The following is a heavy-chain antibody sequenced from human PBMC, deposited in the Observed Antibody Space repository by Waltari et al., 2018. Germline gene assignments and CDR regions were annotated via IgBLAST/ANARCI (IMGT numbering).Heavy chain of an antibody. CDR2: INHSGST. D-gene: IGHD3-10*01. V-gene: IGHV4-34*01. CDR3: ARLPLTMVRGVISYYFDY. Sequence: QVQLQQWGAGLLKPSETLSLTCAVYGGSFSGYYWSWIRPPPGQGLEWIGEINHSGSTNYNPSLKSRVTISVDTSKNQFSLKLSSVTAADTAVYYCARLPLTMVRGVISYYFDYWGQGTLVTVSS. J-gene: IGHJ4*02. CDR1: GGSFSGYY.